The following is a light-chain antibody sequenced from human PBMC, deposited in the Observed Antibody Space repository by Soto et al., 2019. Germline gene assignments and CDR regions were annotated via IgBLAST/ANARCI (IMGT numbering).Light chain of an antibody. CDR3: QQYGASPR. V-gene: IGKV3-20*01. J-gene: IGKJ5*01. CDR1: QSVSSSY. Sequence: DIVLTQSPGTLSLSPGEXATLSCRASQSVSSSYLAWYQHKPGQAPRLLIYGASNRATGIPDRFSGSGSGTDFTLTINRLEPEDFAVYFCQQYGASPRFGQGTRLEIK. CDR2: GAS.